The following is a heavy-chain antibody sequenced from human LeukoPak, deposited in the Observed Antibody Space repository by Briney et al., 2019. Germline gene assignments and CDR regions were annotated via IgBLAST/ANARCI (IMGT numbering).Heavy chain of an antibody. D-gene: IGHD1-1*01. V-gene: IGHV4-34*01. J-gene: IGHJ4*02. CDR1: GGSFSGYY. CDR3: ARRGNDGGFDY. Sequence: SETLSLTCAVYGGSFSGYYWSWIRQPPGKGLEWIGEINHSGSTNYNPSLKSRVTISVDTSKNQFSLKLSSVTAADTAVYYCARRGNDGGFDYWGQGTLATVSS. CDR2: INHSGST.